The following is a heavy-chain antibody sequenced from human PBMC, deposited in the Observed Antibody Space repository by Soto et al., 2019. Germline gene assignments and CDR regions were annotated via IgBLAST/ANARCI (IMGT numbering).Heavy chain of an antibody. V-gene: IGHV1-18*01. Sequence: QVPLVQSGAEVKKPGASVKVSCKASGYTFTSYGISWVRQAPGQGLEWMGWISAYNGNTNYAQKLQGRVTMTTDTSTSTAYMELMSLRSDDTAVYYCARDGYYDFWSGQPNAFDIWGQGTMVTVSS. J-gene: IGHJ3*02. D-gene: IGHD3-3*01. CDR3: ARDGYYDFWSGQPNAFDI. CDR2: ISAYNGNT. CDR1: GYTFTSYG.